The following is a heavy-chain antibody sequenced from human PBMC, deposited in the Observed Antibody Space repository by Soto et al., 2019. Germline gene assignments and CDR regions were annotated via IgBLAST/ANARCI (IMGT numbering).Heavy chain of an antibody. CDR1: GFTFSSYW. CDR2: IKQDGSEK. V-gene: IGHV3-7*01. Sequence: LRLSCAASGFTFSSYWMSWVRQAPGKGLEWVANIKQDGSEKYYVDSVKGRFTISRDNAKNSLYLQMNSLRAEDTAVYYCARDLRYSSGWYGDYYYYYGMDVWGQGTTVTVSS. D-gene: IGHD6-19*01. J-gene: IGHJ6*02. CDR3: ARDLRYSSGWYGDYYYYYGMDV.